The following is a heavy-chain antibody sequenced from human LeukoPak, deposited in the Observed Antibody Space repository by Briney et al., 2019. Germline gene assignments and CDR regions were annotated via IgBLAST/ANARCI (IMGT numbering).Heavy chain of an antibody. CDR1: GYSISSGYY. CDR3: ARVGSSGWSIETDY. CDR2: IYHSGST. J-gene: IGHJ4*02. V-gene: IGHV4-38-2*02. Sequence: PSETLSLTCTVSGYSISSGYYWGWIRQPPGKGLEWIGSIYHSGSTYYNPSLKSRVTISLDTSKNQFSLKLSSVTAADTAVYYCARVGSSGWSIETDYWGQGTLVTVSS. D-gene: IGHD6-19*01.